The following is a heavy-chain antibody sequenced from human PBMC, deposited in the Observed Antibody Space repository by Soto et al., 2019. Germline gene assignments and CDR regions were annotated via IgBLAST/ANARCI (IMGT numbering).Heavy chain of an antibody. Sequence: SQTLSLTCAISGDSVSSNSAAWNWIRQSPSGGLEWLGRTYYRSKWYIDYAVSVKSRLIFNPDTSTNQFSLQLNAVTPEDTAVYYCARGPEPNYYFDYWGQGTLVTVSS. V-gene: IGHV6-1*01. CDR2: TYYRSKWYI. CDR3: ARGPEPNYYFDY. J-gene: IGHJ4*02. CDR1: GDSVSSNSAA. D-gene: IGHD2-8*01.